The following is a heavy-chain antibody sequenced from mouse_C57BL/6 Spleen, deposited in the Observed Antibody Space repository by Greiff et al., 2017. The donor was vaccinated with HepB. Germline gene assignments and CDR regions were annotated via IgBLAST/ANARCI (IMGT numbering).Heavy chain of an antibody. CDR3: ARPFEGYFDY. J-gene: IGHJ2*01. CDR2: IYPRSGNT. V-gene: IGHV1-81*01. Sequence: VKLMESGAELARPGASVKLSCKASGYTFTSYGISWVKQRTGQGLEWIGEIYPRSGNTYYNEKFKGKATLTADKSSSTAYMELRSLTSEDSAVYFCARPFEGYFDYWGQGTTLTVSS. CDR1: GYTFTSYG.